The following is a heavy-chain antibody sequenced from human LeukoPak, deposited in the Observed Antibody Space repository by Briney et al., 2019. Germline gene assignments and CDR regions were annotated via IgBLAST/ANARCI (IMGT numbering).Heavy chain of an antibody. CDR1: GYTFTTYG. CDR2: INPKSGGT. Sequence: ASVKVSCKASGYTFTTYGITWVRQAPGQGLEWMGWINPKSGGTNEAQKFHDRVTMTRDTSIRTAYMEVSRLRSDDTAVYYCARSPDILTGENFDYWGQGTLVTVSS. CDR3: ARSPDILTGENFDY. D-gene: IGHD3-9*01. J-gene: IGHJ4*02. V-gene: IGHV1-2*02.